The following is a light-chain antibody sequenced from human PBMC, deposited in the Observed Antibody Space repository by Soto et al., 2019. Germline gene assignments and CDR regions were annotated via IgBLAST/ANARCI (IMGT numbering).Light chain of an antibody. Sequence: EIVLTQSPATLSLSPGERATPSCRASQSVSSYLAWYQQKPGQAPRLLIYDASNRATGIPARFSGSGSGTDFTLTISSLEPEDFAVYYCQQYGASPYTFGQGTKVDIK. CDR3: QQYGASPYT. CDR2: DAS. J-gene: IGKJ2*01. CDR1: QSVSSY. V-gene: IGKV3-11*01.